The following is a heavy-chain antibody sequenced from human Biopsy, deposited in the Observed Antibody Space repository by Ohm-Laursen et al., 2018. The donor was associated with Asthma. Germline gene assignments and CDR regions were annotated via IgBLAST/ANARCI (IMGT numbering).Heavy chain of an antibody. V-gene: IGHV3-7*01. Sequence: SLRLSCAASGFTFGDYWMSWVRQVPGKGLEWEANIKHDGSEKNHVDSLKGRFTISRDNAKNSLYLQMNSLRAEDTAVYYCARTFHFWSPYHAELYQLWGQGTLVTVSS. CDR3: ARTFHFWSPYHAELYQL. CDR2: IKHDGSEK. J-gene: IGHJ1*01. CDR1: GFTFGDYW. D-gene: IGHD3-3*02.